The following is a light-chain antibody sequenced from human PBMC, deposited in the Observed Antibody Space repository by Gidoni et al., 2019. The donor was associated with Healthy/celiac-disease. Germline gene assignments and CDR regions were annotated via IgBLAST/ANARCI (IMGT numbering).Light chain of an antibody. V-gene: IGKV2-28*01. Sequence: DIVMTQSPLSLPVTPGAPASISCRSSQSLLHSNGYNYLDWYLQKPGQSPQLLIYLGSNRASGVPDRFSGSGSGTYFTLKISRVEAEDVGVYYCMQALQTPRTFGKGTKVEIK. CDR1: QSLLHSNGYNY. J-gene: IGKJ1*01. CDR3: MQALQTPRT. CDR2: LGS.